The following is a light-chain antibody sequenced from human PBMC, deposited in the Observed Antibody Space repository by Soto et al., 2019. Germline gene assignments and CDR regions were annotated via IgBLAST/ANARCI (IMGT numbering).Light chain of an antibody. J-gene: IGLJ7*01. Sequence: QSVLTQPPSVSGAPGQRVTISCTGSSSNIGAGYDVHWYQQLPGTAPKLLIYGNSNRPSGVPDRFSGSKSGTSASLAITGLQAEEEADYYCQSYDTGLRTVFGGGTQLTVL. CDR1: SSNIGAGYD. CDR2: GNS. V-gene: IGLV1-40*01. CDR3: QSYDTGLRTV.